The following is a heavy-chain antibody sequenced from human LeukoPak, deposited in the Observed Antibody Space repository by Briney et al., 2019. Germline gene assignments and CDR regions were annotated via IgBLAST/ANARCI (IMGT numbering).Heavy chain of an antibody. D-gene: IGHD1-26*01. CDR3: ARRYSGSPRNRGHDY. V-gene: IGHV1-18*01. CDR1: GYTFTSYG. CDR2: ISAYNGNT. J-gene: IGHJ4*02. Sequence: GASVKVSCKASGYTFTSYGISRVRQAPGQGLEWMGWISAYNGNTNYAQKLQGRVTMTTDTSTSTAYMELRSLRSDDTAVYYCARRYSGSPRNRGHDYWGQGTLVTVSS.